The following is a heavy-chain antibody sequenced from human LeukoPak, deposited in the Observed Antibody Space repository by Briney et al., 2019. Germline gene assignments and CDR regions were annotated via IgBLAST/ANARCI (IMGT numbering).Heavy chain of an antibody. CDR2: VYYPGAT. J-gene: IGHJ6*02. D-gene: IGHD5-12*01. V-gene: IGHV4-59*08. CDR3: TRHVDPYGMDV. Sequence: SETLSLTCTVSGGSITDYWSWIRQPPGMGLEWIGYVYYPGATNYTPSLKSRVTISMDTSRNQFSLKLNSVTAADTAVYYCTRHVDPYGMDVWGQGTTVIVSS. CDR1: GGSITDY.